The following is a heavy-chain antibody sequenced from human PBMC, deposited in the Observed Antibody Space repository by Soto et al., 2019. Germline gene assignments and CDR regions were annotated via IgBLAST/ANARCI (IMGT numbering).Heavy chain of an antibody. J-gene: IGHJ4*02. V-gene: IGHV4-59*01. CDR2: IYYSGST. D-gene: IGHD3-10*01. CDR3: ARGRSYYYGSGADFDY. Sequence: QVQLQESGPGLVKPSETLSLTCTVSGGSISSYYWSWIRQPPGKGLEWIGYIYYSGSTNYNPALKRRVTISVDTSKNQFSLKLSSVTAADTAVYYCARGRSYYYGSGADFDYWGQGTLVTVSS. CDR1: GGSISSYY.